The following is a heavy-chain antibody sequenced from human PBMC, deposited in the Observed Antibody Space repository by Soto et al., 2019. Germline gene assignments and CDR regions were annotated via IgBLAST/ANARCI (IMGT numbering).Heavy chain of an antibody. Sequence: GESLKISCNGSGYDFSTYWIAWVRQKPGQGLEWMGIIYPRDSDTRYSPSFQGQATISADESISTAYLQWNSLKASDTAIYYCARGVNWGSTYFDYWGPGTLVTAPQ. V-gene: IGHV5-51*01. D-gene: IGHD7-27*01. CDR3: ARGVNWGSTYFDY. J-gene: IGHJ4*02. CDR1: GYDFSTYW. CDR2: IYPRDSDT.